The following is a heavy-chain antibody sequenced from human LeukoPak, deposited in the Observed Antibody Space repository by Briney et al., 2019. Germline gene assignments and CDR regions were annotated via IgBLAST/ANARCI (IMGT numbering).Heavy chain of an antibody. CDR3: AKDPAVARSVDY. CDR1: GFTFSSYG. Sequence: GGSLRLSCAASGFTFSSYGMHWVRQAPGKGLEWVAVISYDGSNKYYADSVKGRFTISRDNSKNTLYLQMNSLRAEDTAVYYCAKDPAVARSVDYWAQGTLVTVSS. V-gene: IGHV3-30*18. J-gene: IGHJ4*02. CDR2: ISYDGSNK. D-gene: IGHD6-19*01.